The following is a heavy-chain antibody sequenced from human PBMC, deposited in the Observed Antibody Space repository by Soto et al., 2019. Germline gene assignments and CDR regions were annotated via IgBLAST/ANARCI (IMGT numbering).Heavy chain of an antibody. V-gene: IGHV1-69*01. CDR3: ARASPHYVTGRDLEY. J-gene: IGHJ4*02. CDR2: IIPMFGPP. D-gene: IGHD3-16*01. CDR1: GGTFRNHA. Sequence: QVQLLQSGPDVKKPGSSVKVSCKASGGTFRNHAISWVRQAPGQGLEWMGGIIPMFGPPNYARKFKGRVTITADASTSTAYMELGSLTSEDTAVYYCARASPHYVTGRDLEYWGKGNQVSVSS.